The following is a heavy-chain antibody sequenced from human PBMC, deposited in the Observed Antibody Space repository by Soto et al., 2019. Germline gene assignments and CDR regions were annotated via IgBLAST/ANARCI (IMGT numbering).Heavy chain of an antibody. CDR1: GFTFCSCA. V-gene: IGHV3-23*01. Sequence: DVQLLESGGGLVQPGGSLRLSCAASGFTFCSCALSWLRQAPGKGLEWVSDISGSGANTYYADSVKGRITISRDNSKNTLYLQMNSLRGADSALYYCEMGSDSGYDDVHSYSYVDVWGKGNTVTVSS. CDR3: EMGSDSGYDDVHSYSYVDV. CDR2: ISGSGANT. D-gene: IGHD5-12*01. J-gene: IGHJ6*03.